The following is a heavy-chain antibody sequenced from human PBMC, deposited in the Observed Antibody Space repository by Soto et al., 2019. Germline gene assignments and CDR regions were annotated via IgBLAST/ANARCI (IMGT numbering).Heavy chain of an antibody. CDR2: ISSSSSYI. D-gene: IGHD1-26*01. CDR1: GFTFSSYS. CDR3: CSSRTQERKILDP. Sequence: GGSLRLSCAASGFTFSSYSMNWVRQAPGKGLEWVSSISSSSSYIYYADSVKGRFTISRDNAKNSLYLQMNSLRAEDTAVYYCCSSRTQERKILDPWGQGTLVPVSS. V-gene: IGHV3-21*01. J-gene: IGHJ5*02.